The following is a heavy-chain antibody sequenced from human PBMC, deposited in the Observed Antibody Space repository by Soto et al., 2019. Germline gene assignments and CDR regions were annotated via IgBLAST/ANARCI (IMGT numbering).Heavy chain of an antibody. CDR2: VFPSGNT. V-gene: IGHV4-4*07. D-gene: IGHD3-16*02. CDR1: GASLSNFY. J-gene: IGHJ4*02. CDR3: ARGSLAMDY. Sequence: QVQLQESGPGLLKPSETLSLTCTFSGASLSNFYWSGIRQPAGKGLGWIGRVFPSGNTNYNPSLKSRVTMSIDSSKNQFSLTLNSVTAADTAVYYCARGSLAMDYWGQGTLVIVSS.